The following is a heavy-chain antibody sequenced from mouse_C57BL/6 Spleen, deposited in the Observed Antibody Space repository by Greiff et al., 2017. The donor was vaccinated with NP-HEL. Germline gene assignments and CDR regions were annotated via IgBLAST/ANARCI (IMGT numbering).Heavy chain of an antibody. V-gene: IGHV1-69*01. D-gene: IGHD1-1*01. CDR3: ARIHYGSSYGYFDV. CDR1: GYTFTSYW. Sequence: QVQLQQPGAELVMPGASVKLSCKASGYTFTSYWMHWVKQRPGQGLEWIGEIDPSDSYTNYNQKFKGKSTLTVDKSSSTAYMQLSSLTSEDSAVYSCARIHYGSSYGYFDVWGTGTTVTVSS. CDR2: IDPSDSYT. J-gene: IGHJ1*03.